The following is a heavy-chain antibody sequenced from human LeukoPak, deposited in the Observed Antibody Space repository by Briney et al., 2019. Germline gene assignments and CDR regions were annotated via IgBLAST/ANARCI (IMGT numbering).Heavy chain of an antibody. J-gene: IGHJ4*02. V-gene: IGHV3-7*04. Sequence: GGSLRLSCTACGFTFRSNWMTWVGQAKCKGVEEGANISQGGGEKYYVDSGKGLFTISRDNAKNSLYLQMNSLRVEDTAVYYCARNYDWGQGTLVTVSS. D-gene: IGHD3-16*01. CDR2: ISQGGGEK. CDR1: GFTFRSNW. CDR3: ARNYD.